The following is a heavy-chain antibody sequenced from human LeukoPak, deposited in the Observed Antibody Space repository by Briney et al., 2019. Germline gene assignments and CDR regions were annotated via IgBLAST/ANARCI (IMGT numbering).Heavy chain of an antibody. CDR1: GYTFPAYY. CDR3: ARDHSYYDSGSYSNVDY. CDR2: INPNSGGT. V-gene: IGHV1-2*02. D-gene: IGHD3-10*01. Sequence: GASVKVSCKASGYTFPAYYIHWVRQAPGQGLEWMGWINPNSGGTNYAQKFQGRVTMTRDTSSSTAYMELSRLRSDDTAVYYCARDHSYYDSGSYSNVDYWGQGTLVTVSS. J-gene: IGHJ4*02.